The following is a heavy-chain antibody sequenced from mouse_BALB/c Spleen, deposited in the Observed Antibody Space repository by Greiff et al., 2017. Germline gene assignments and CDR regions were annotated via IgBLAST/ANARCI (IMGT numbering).Heavy chain of an antibody. CDR1: GFAFSSYD. CDR3: ARQPYDYYAMDY. D-gene: IGHD2-12*01. Sequence: EVQRVESGGGLVKPGGSLKLSCAASGFAFSSYDMSWVRQTPEKRLEWVAYISSGGGSTYYPDTVKGRFTISRDNAKNTLYLQMSSLKSEDTAMYYCARQPYDYYAMDYWGQGTSVTVSS. J-gene: IGHJ4*01. V-gene: IGHV5-12-1*01. CDR2: ISSGGGST.